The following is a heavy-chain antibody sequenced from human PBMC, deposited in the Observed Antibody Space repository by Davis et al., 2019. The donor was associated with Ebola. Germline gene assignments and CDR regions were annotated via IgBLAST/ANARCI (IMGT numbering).Heavy chain of an antibody. CDR2: IKEDGSEK. Sequence: GESLKISCAASGFHINIYWMTWVRQAPGKGLEWVANIKEDGSEKYYVDSVKGRFTVSRDNARNSLYLQMSSLRAEDTAVYYCARDTGVDFDYWGQGTLVTVSS. D-gene: IGHD7-27*01. CDR1: GFHINIYW. CDR3: ARDTGVDFDY. J-gene: IGHJ4*02. V-gene: IGHV3-7*03.